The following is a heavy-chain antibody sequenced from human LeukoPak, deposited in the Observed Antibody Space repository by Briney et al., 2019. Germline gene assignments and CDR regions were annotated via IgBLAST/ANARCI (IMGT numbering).Heavy chain of an antibody. D-gene: IGHD6-13*01. Sequence: GSSVKVSCKASGGTFSSYAINWVRQAPGQGLEWMGGIIPIFGPASYAQQFQGRVTITADKSTSTAYMELSSLRSDDTAVYYCARGLYTSSWTEFDYWGQGTLVTVSS. CDR3: ARGLYTSSWTEFDY. CDR1: GGTFSSYA. J-gene: IGHJ4*02. V-gene: IGHV1-69*06. CDR2: IIPIFGPA.